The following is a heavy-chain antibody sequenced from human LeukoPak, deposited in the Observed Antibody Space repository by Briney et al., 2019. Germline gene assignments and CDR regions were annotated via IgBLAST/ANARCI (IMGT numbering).Heavy chain of an antibody. D-gene: IGHD3-3*01. CDR1: GFTFSTYA. J-gene: IGHJ4*02. Sequence: AGGSLRLSCAASGFTFSTYAMSWVRQAPGKGLEWVSTIRGSGGSNTYYIDSVKGRFTISRDNSKNTLYLQMNSLRAEDTAVYYCAKGVLRSSPDYCGQGTLVTVSS. CDR3: AKGVLRSSPDY. CDR2: IRGSGGSNT. V-gene: IGHV3-23*01.